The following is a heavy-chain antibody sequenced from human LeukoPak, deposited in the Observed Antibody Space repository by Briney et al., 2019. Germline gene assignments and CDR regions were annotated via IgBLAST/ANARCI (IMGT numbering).Heavy chain of an antibody. CDR2: IRYDGSNK. Sequence: GGSLRLSCAASGFTFSSYGMHWVRQAPGKGLEWVAFIRYDGSNKYYADSVKGRFTISRDNSKNTLYLQMNSLRAEDTAVYYCARDLTTVIAHVLYFDSWGQGTLVTVSS. D-gene: IGHD4-11*01. J-gene: IGHJ4*02. V-gene: IGHV3-30*02. CDR1: GFTFSSYG. CDR3: ARDLTTVIAHVLYFDS.